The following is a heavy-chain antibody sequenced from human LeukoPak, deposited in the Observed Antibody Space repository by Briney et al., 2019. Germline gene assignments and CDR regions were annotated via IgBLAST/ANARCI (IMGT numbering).Heavy chain of an antibody. CDR3: ARGWDCSSTSCYRGPFQH. J-gene: IGHJ1*01. D-gene: IGHD2-2*01. CDR2: MNPNSGNT. Sequence: ASVKVSCKASGYTLTSYDINWVRQATGQGLEWMGWMNPNSGNTGYAQKFQGRVTITRNTSISTAYMELSSLRSEDTAVYYCARGWDCSSTSCYRGPFQHWGQGTLVTVSS. CDR1: GYTLTSYD. V-gene: IGHV1-8*03.